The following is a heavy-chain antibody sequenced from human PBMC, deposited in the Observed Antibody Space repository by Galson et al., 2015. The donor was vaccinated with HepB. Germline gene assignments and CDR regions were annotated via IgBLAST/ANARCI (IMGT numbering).Heavy chain of an antibody. Sequence: SPRLACAASGFTFSSYGMHWVRQAPGKGLEWVAVISYDGSNKYYADSVKGRFTISRDNSKNKLYLQMNSLRAEDTAVYYCAKVKGFYGSGSYDAFDIWGQGSMVTVSS. D-gene: IGHD3-10*01. CDR2: ISYDGSNK. V-gene: IGHV3-30*18. CDR1: GFTFSSYG. CDR3: AKVKGFYGSGSYDAFDI. J-gene: IGHJ3*02.